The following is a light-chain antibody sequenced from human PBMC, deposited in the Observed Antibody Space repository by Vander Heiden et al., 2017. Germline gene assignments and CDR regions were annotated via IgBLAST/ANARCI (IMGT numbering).Light chain of an antibody. CDR2: GNS. J-gene: IGLJ2*01. V-gene: IGLV1-40*01. Sequence: QSALTQPPSVSGAPGQRVPIPCTGSRPNIGAGYDVHWYQHQPVTAPKLLIYGNSNRPSGVPDRFSGSKSGTSASLAITGLQAEDEADDYCQSYDSSLSGSVVFGGGTKLTVL. CDR3: QSYDSSLSGSVV. CDR1: RPNIGAGYD.